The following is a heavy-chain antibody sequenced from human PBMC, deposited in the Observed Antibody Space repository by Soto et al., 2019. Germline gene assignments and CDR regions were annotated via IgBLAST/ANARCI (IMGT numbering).Heavy chain of an antibody. Sequence: VQLQESGPGLVRPSQTLSLTCTVSGGSISSGGYYWRWIRQHPGEGLEWIGYIYYSGSTYYNPSLKSRVTISVDTSKNQFSLKLSSVTAADTAVYYCARTCEDYGDSIDYWGQGTLVTVSS. J-gene: IGHJ4*02. D-gene: IGHD4-17*01. CDR3: ARTCEDYGDSIDY. CDR1: GGSISSGGYY. CDR2: IYYSGST. V-gene: IGHV4-31*03.